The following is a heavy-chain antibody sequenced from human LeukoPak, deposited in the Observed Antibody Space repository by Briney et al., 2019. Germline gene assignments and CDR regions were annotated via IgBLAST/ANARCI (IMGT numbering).Heavy chain of an antibody. CDR3: ARASSNWGTQESLYFDY. CDR1: GGTFSSYA. Sequence: SVKVSCKASGGTFSSYAISWVRQAPGQGLEWMGGIIPIFGTANYAQKFQGRVTITADESTSTAYMEMSSLRSEDTAVYYCARASSNWGTQESLYFDYWGQGTLVTVSS. J-gene: IGHJ4*02. CDR2: IIPIFGTA. V-gene: IGHV1-69*13. D-gene: IGHD7-27*01.